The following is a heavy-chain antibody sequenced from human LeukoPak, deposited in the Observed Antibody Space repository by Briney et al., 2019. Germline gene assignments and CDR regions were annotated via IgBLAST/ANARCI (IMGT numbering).Heavy chain of an antibody. Sequence: SETLSLTCTVSGDSISSGDYYWSWIRQPAGKGLEWIGRISSSGSTNYNPSLKSRVTISVDTSKNQFSLKLSSVTAADTAVYYCARVPLYSSGWYTFDYWGQGTLVTVSS. CDR3: ARVPLYSSGWYTFDY. V-gene: IGHV4-61*02. J-gene: IGHJ4*02. D-gene: IGHD6-19*01. CDR2: ISSSGST. CDR1: GDSISSGDYY.